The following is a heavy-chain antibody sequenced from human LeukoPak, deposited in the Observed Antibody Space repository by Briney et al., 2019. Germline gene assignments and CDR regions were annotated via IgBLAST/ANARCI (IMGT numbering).Heavy chain of an antibody. Sequence: SETLSLTCTVSGGSISSYYWSWLRQPPGKGLEWIGRIYTSGSTNYNPSLKSRVTMSVDTSKNQFSLKLSSVTAADTAVYYCARDKSVDFWSGYCTLFDYWGQGTLVTVSS. J-gene: IGHJ4*02. CDR1: GGSISSYY. V-gene: IGHV4-4*07. D-gene: IGHD3-3*01. CDR3: ARDKSVDFWSGYCTLFDY. CDR2: IYTSGST.